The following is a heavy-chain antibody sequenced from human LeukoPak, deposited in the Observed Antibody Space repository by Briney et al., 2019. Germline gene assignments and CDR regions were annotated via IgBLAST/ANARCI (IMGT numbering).Heavy chain of an antibody. V-gene: IGHV3-7*03. CDR2: INQDGGVK. Sequence: GGSLRLSCAVSGFTFSNYWMSWVRQAPGKGLEWVANINQDGGVKYYVDSLKGRFTISRDNAKNSLYLQMNSLRAEDTALYYCAREKMGYCSGGSCYGTGRNWFDPWGQGTLVTVSS. D-gene: IGHD2-15*01. CDR1: GFTFSNYW. J-gene: IGHJ5*02. CDR3: AREKMGYCSGGSCYGTGRNWFDP.